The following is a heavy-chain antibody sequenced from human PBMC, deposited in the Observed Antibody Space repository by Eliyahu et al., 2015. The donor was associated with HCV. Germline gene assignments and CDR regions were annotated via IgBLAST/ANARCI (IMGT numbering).Heavy chain of an antibody. V-gene: IGHV3-30-3*01. D-gene: IGHD3-10*01. CDR3: VRDSGVTMSFDY. CDR2: ISYDGNTK. Sequence: QVQLVESGGGVVQPGRSLRLSCVASAFTFNTYAMHWVRQAPGMGLEWVAVISYDGNTKYYADSVKGRFSISRDNSENTLYLQMSSLRTDDTAVYYCVRDSGVTMSFDYWGQGTLVTVSS. CDR1: AFTFNTYA. J-gene: IGHJ4*02.